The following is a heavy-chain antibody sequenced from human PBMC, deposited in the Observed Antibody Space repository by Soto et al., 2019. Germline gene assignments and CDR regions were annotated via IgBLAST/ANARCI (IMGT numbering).Heavy chain of an antibody. CDR2: ISAYNGNT. CDR1: GYTFTSYG. CDR3: PRDGVHTTTSYYYGMDV. D-gene: IGHD5-18*01. Sequence: QVQLVQSGAEVKKPGASVKVSCKASGYTFTSYGISWVRQAPGQGLEWMGWISAYNGNTNYAQKLQGRVTITTDTSPKTAYIELRSLISDDTAVYYCPRDGVHTTTSYYYGMDVWGQGTTVTVSS. J-gene: IGHJ6*02. V-gene: IGHV1-18*01.